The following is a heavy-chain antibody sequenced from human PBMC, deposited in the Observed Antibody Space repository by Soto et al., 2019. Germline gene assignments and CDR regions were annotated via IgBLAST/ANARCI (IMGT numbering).Heavy chain of an antibody. CDR3: ATESYVDTAMVTDG. J-gene: IGHJ4*02. D-gene: IGHD5-18*01. CDR2: IKQDGSEK. Sequence: GGSLRLSCAASGFTFSSYWMSWVRQAPGKGLEWVANIKQDGSEKYYVDSVKGRFTISRDNAKNSLYLQMNSLRAEDTAVYYCATESYVDTAMVTDGWGQGTLVTVSS. CDR1: GFTFSSYW. V-gene: IGHV3-7*01.